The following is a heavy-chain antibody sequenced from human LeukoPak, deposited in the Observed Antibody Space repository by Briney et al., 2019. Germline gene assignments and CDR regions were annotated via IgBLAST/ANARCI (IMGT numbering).Heavy chain of an antibody. V-gene: IGHV1-2*02. D-gene: IGHD3-10*01. CDR2: INPNSGGT. Sequence: ASVKVSCKASGYTFTGYYMHWVRQAPGQGLEWMGWINPNSGGTNYAQKFQGRVTMTRGTSISTAYMELSRLRSDDTAVYYCARDLWFGELLGTIDYWGQGTLVTVSS. J-gene: IGHJ4*02. CDR3: ARDLWFGELLGTIDY. CDR1: GYTFTGYY.